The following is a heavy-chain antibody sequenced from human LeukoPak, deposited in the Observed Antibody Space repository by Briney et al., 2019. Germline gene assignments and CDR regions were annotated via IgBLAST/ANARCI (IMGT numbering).Heavy chain of an antibody. CDR3: ARLGESSGAGAFDI. V-gene: IGHV4-34*01. CDR1: GGSFSGYY. D-gene: IGHD6-19*01. Sequence: SETLSLTCAVYGGSFSGYYWSWIRQPPGKGLEWIGEINHSGSTNYNPSLKSRVTISVDTSKNQFSLKLSSVTAADTAVYYCARLGESSGAGAFDIWGQGTMVTVSS. CDR2: INHSGST. J-gene: IGHJ3*02.